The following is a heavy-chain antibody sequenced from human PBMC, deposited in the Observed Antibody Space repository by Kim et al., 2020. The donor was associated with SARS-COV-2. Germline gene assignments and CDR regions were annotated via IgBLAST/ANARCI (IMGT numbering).Heavy chain of an antibody. Sequence: ASVKVSCKASGYTFTSYGISWVRQAPGQGLEWMGWISAYNGNTNYAQKLQGRVTMTTDTSTSTAYMELRSLRSDDTAVYYCARDLFLTYYYDSSGPKGAFDIWGQGTMVTVSS. J-gene: IGHJ3*02. CDR1: GYTFTSYG. D-gene: IGHD3-22*01. V-gene: IGHV1-18*01. CDR3: ARDLFLTYYYDSSGPKGAFDI. CDR2: ISAYNGNT.